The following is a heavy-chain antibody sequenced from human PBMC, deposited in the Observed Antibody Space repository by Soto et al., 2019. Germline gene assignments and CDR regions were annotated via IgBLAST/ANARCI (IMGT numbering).Heavy chain of an antibody. V-gene: IGHV3-30*18. CDR2: ISYDGSNK. D-gene: IGHD3-10*01. J-gene: IGHJ6*02. CDR1: GFTFSSPC. Sequence: GALRLSRAASGFTFSSPCIHRVPQAPGQGLEWVAVISYDGSNKYYADSVKGRFTISRDNSKNTLYLQMNSLTAEDTAVYYCAKDRVKGPYYYYGMDVWGQGTTVTVS. CDR3: AKDRVKGPYYYYGMDV.